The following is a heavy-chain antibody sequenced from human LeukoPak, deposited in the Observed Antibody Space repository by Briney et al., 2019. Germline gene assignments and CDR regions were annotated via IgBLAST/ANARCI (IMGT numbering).Heavy chain of an antibody. CDR2: TKPDGSAE. Sequence: PGGSLRLSCAASGFTFRNYWMGWVRQAPGKGLEWVANTKPDGSAEYYADSVRGRFTTSRDNANNFLYLQMNSLRAEDTAVYYCARVLTTKQLLFDAFDVWGQGTMVTVSS. D-gene: IGHD6-6*01. CDR1: GFTFRNYW. V-gene: IGHV3-7*01. CDR3: ARVLTTKQLLFDAFDV. J-gene: IGHJ3*01.